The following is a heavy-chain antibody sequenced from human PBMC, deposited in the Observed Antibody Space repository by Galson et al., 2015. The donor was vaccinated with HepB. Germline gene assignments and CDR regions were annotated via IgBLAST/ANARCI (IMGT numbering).Heavy chain of an antibody. D-gene: IGHD3-22*01. V-gene: IGHV4-59*01. CDR3: ARGWGYYDSSGYYYAPFDY. CDR1: GGSISSYY. J-gene: IGHJ4*02. CDR2: IYYSGST. Sequence: LSLTCTVSGGSISSYYWSWIRQPPGKGLEWIGYIYYSGSTNYNPSLKSRVTISVDTSKNQFSLKLSSVTAADTAVYYRARGWGYYDSSGYYYAPFDYWGQGTLVTVSS.